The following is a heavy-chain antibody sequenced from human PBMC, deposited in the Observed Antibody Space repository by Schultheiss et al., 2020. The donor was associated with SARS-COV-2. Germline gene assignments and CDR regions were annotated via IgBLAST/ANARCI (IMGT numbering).Heavy chain of an antibody. J-gene: IGHJ4*02. CDR1: GFTFSSYE. CDR2: ISSSGSTI. V-gene: IGHV3-48*03. CDR3: ARNAARLITRAQFDY. D-gene: IGHD6-6*01. Sequence: GGSLRLSCAASGFTFSSYEMNWVRQAPGKGLEWVSYISSSGSTIYYADSVKGRFTISRDNAKYSLYLQMNSLRAEDTAVYYCARNAARLITRAQFDYWGQGTLVTVSS.